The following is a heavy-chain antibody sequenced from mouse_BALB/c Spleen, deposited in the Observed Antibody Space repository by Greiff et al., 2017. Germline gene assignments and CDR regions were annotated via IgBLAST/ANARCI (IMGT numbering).Heavy chain of an antibody. D-gene: IGHD2-14*01. Sequence: EVKLQESGPGLVKPSQSLSLTCTVTGYSITSDYAWNWIRQFPGNQLEWMGYISYSGSTSYNPSLKSRISITRDTSKNQFFLQLNSVTTEDTATYYCARGYDDWYFDVWGAGTTVTVSS. V-gene: IGHV3-2*02. CDR1: GYSITSDYA. CDR2: ISYSGST. J-gene: IGHJ1*01. CDR3: ARGYDDWYFDV.